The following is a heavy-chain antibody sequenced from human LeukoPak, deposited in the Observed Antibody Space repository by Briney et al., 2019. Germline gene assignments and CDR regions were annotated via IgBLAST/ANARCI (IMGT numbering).Heavy chain of an antibody. CDR1: GYTFTSYG. D-gene: IGHD3-22*01. CDR3: ATNDEGYYYDSSGEDAFDI. Sequence: GASVTVSCKASGYTFTSYGISWVRQAPGQGLEWMGLISAYNGNTNYAQKLQGRVTMTTDTSTSTAYMELRSLRSDDTAVYYCATNDEGYYYDSSGEDAFDIWGQGTMVTVSS. CDR2: ISAYNGNT. V-gene: IGHV1-18*01. J-gene: IGHJ3*02.